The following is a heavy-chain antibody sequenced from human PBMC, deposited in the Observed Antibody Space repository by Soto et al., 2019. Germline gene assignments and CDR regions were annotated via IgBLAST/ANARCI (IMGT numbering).Heavy chain of an antibody. J-gene: IGHJ5*02. CDR2: MNPNSGNT. D-gene: IGHD3-3*01. CDR1: GYTFASNE. V-gene: IGHV1-8*01. Sequence: QVQLVQSGAEVKKPGASVKVSCKASGYTFASNEINGVRQATGQGLEWMGWMNPNSGNTGYAQKFQGRVTMTRNTSISTAYMELSSLRFEDTAVYYCARLYYDFWFDPWGQETLFTVSS. CDR3: ARLYYDFWFDP.